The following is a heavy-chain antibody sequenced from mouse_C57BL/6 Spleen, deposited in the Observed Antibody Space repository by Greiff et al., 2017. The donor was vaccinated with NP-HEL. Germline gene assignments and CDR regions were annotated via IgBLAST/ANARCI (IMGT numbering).Heavy chain of an antibody. V-gene: IGHV1-42*01. Sequence: VQLQQPGAELVMPGASVKLSCKASGYTFTSYWMHWVKQSPEKSLEWIGEINPSTGGTTYNQKFKAKATLTVDKSSSTAYMQLKSLTSEDSAVYYCARLYYDGSDWYFDVWGTGTTVTVSS. CDR1: GYTFTSYW. D-gene: IGHD1-1*01. J-gene: IGHJ1*03. CDR3: ARLYYDGSDWYFDV. CDR2: INPSTGGT.